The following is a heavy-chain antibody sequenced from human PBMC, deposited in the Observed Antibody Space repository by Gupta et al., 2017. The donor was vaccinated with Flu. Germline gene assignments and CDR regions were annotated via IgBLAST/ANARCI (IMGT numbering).Heavy chain of an antibody. D-gene: IGHD3-3*01. Sequence: SWTRQPPGKGLEWIGYIYYSGSTTYNPSLKSRVTISVDTSKTQFSLKLSSVTAADTAVYYCARQGPYYDCWSGSPGWFDPWGQGTLVTVSS. CDR2: IYYSGST. J-gene: IGHJ5*02. V-gene: IGHV4-59*08. CDR3: ARQGPYYDCWSGSPGWFDP.